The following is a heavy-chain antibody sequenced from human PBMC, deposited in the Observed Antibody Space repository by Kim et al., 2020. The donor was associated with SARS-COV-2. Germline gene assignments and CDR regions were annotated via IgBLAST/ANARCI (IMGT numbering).Heavy chain of an antibody. Sequence: SETLSLTCTVSGGSISSSSYYWGWIRQPPGKGLEWIGSIYYSGSTYYNPSLKSRVTISVDTSKNQFSLKLSSVTAADTAVYYCARLVSSGYVWGQGTLVTVSS. CDR2: IYYSGST. CDR1: GGSISSSSYY. D-gene: IGHD3-22*01. V-gene: IGHV4-39*01. CDR3: ARLVSSGYV. J-gene: IGHJ4*02.